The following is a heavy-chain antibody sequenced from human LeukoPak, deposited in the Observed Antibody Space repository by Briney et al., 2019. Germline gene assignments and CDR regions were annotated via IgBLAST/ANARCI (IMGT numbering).Heavy chain of an antibody. CDR3: ARPITVFGVGTGY. J-gene: IGHJ4*02. CDR1: GFIFSSYW. D-gene: IGHD3-3*01. CDR2: INPDGSST. Sequence: PGGSLRLSCAASGFIFSSYWMHWVRQVPGKGLVWVSHINPDGSSTSYADSVEGRFTISRDNAKNMLYLQMNSLRAEDTAVYYCARPITVFGVGTGYWGQGTLVTVSS. V-gene: IGHV3-74*01.